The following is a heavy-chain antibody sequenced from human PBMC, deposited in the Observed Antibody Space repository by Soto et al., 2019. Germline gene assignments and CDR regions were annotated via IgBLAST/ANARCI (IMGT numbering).Heavy chain of an antibody. CDR3: ARSYSSSWERTFYYYYYMDV. CDR2: IYYSGST. D-gene: IGHD6-13*01. CDR1: GGSISSYY. V-gene: IGHV4-59*01. J-gene: IGHJ6*03. Sequence: SETLSLTCTVSGGSISSYYWSWIRQPPGKGLEWIGYIYYSGSTNYNPSLKSRVTISVDTSKNQFSLKLSSVTAADTAVYYCARSYSSSWERTFYYYYYMDVGGKGTTVTVS.